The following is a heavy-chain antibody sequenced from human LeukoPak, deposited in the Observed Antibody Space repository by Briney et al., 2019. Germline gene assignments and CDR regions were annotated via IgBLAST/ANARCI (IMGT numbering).Heavy chain of an antibody. D-gene: IGHD1-14*01. Sequence: SETLSLTCTVSGGSISSGDYYWSWIRQPPGKGLEWIGYIYYSGSTYYNPSLKSRVTISVDTSKNQFSLKLSSVTAADTAVYYCARNFLPDANWFDPWGQGTLVTVSS. J-gene: IGHJ5*02. CDR1: GGSISSGDYY. CDR3: ARNFLPDANWFDP. V-gene: IGHV4-30-4*01. CDR2: IYYSGST.